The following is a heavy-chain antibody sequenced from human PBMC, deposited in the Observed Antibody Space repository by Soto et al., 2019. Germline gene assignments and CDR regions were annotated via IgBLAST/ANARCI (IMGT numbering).Heavy chain of an antibody. CDR2: IIPIFGTA. J-gene: IGHJ6*02. CDR3: ARFSRGWYDSPQRADYYYYGMDV. Sequence: SVKVSCKASGGTFSSYAISWVRQAPGQGLEWMGGIIPIFGTANYAQKFQGRVTITADESTSTAYMELSSLRSEDTAVYYCARFSRGWYDSPQRADYYYYGMDVWGQGTTVTVSS. D-gene: IGHD6-19*01. CDR1: GGTFSSYA. V-gene: IGHV1-69*13.